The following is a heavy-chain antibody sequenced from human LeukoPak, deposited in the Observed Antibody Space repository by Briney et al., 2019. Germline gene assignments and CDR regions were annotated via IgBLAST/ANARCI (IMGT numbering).Heavy chain of an antibody. CDR1: GFIFRSYW. CDR2: IKQDANEK. Sequence: PGGSLRLSCAASGFIFRSYWMSWVRQAPGKGLEWVANIKQDANEKYYVDSVKGRFIISRDNAKNSLYLQMNSLRAEDTAVYYCATYSSLNRREFQYWGQGTLLTVSS. V-gene: IGHV3-7*01. J-gene: IGHJ1*01. CDR3: ATYSSLNRREFQY. D-gene: IGHD3-22*01.